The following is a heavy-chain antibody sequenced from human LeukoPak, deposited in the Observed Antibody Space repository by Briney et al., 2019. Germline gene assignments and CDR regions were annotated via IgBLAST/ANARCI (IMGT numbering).Heavy chain of an antibody. D-gene: IGHD2-2*02. Sequence: GGSLRLSCAASGFTFSGSAMHWVRQASGKGLEWVGRIRSKANSYATAYAASVKGRFTISRDDSKNTAYLQMNSLRAEDTAVYYCAREGVVPAAIISVDYYYYMDVWGKGTTVTVSS. V-gene: IGHV3-73*01. CDR2: IRSKANSYAT. CDR3: AREGVVPAAIISVDYYYYMDV. J-gene: IGHJ6*03. CDR1: GFTFSGSA.